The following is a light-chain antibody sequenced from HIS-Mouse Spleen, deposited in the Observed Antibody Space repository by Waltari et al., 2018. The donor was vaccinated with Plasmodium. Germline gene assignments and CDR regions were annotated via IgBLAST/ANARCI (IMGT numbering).Light chain of an antibody. Sequence: DIQLTQSPSFLSASVGDRVTITCRASQGISSYLAWYQQKPGKAPKLMIYSASTLQSGVPSRFSGSGSGTEFTLTVSSLQPEDFATYYWQQRNSYPPINIGQGTRLEIK. J-gene: IGKJ5*01. CDR3: QQRNSYPPIN. V-gene: IGKV1-9*01. CDR1: QGISSY. CDR2: SAS.